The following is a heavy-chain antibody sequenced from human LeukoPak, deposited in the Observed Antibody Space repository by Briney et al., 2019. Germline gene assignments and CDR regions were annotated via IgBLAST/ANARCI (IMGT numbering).Heavy chain of an antibody. Sequence: SETLSLTCTVSGGSISSYYRSWIRQPPGKGLEWIGYIYYSGSTNYNPSLKSRVTISVDTSKNQFSLKLSSVTAADTAVYYCARTPPRWLQQKGFDYWGQGTLVTVSS. CDR1: GGSISSYY. D-gene: IGHD5-24*01. CDR2: IYYSGST. CDR3: ARTPPRWLQQKGFDY. J-gene: IGHJ4*02. V-gene: IGHV4-59*01.